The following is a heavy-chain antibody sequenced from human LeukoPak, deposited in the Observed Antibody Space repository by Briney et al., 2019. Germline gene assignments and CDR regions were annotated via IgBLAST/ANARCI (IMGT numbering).Heavy chain of an antibody. CDR1: GFTFSSYA. Sequence: GGSLRLSCAASGFTFSSYAMNWVRQAPGKGLEWVSLISGSGASTYYADSVKGRFTISRDNSKNTLYLQMNSLRAEDTAVYFCAKPYTTSWYRGAGYWGQGTLVTVSS. D-gene: IGHD6-13*01. V-gene: IGHV3-23*01. CDR3: AKPYTTSWYRGAGY. CDR2: ISGSGAST. J-gene: IGHJ4*02.